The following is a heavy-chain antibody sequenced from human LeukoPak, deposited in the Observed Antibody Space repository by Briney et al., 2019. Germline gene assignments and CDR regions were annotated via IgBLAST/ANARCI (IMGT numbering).Heavy chain of an antibody. CDR3: ARPLHIVGTTSYSDY. D-gene: IGHD1-26*01. CDR1: GLTVSTNY. Sequence: GSLRLSCAASGLTVSTNYMGWVRQAPGKGLEWVSVMFSDGITYYTDPVKGRFTISRDNSKNTLFLQMNSLRAEDTAVYYCARPLHIVGTTSYSDYWGQGTLVTVSS. J-gene: IGHJ4*02. V-gene: IGHV3-53*01. CDR2: MFSDGIT.